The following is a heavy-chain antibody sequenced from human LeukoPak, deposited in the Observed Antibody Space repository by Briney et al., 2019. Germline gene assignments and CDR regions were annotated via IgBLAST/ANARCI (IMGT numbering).Heavy chain of an antibody. CDR3: TRRLDD. CDR2: IKHDESEK. CDR1: GFSFNSDW. V-gene: IGHV3-7*01. J-gene: IGHJ4*02. D-gene: IGHD3-16*01. Sequence: GGSLRLSCAASGFSFNSDWMDWVRQAPGKGLEWVANIKHDESEKNYLDSVKGRFTISRDNAQNSLYLRMNGLRVEDTAVYYCTRRLDDWGQGTLVTVSS.